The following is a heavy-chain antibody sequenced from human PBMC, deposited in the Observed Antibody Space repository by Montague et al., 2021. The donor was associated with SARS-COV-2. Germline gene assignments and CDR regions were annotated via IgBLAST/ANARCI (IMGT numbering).Heavy chain of an antibody. CDR2: IYHSGST. V-gene: IGHV4-4*02. Sequence: SETLSLTCAVSGGSISSSNWWSWVRQPPGKGLEWIGEIYHSGSTNNNPSLKSRVTISVDKSKNQFSLKLSSVTAADTVVYYCASRGAVAGKVYFQHWGQGTLVTVSS. J-gene: IGHJ1*01. CDR1: GGSISSSNW. CDR3: ASRGAVAGKVYFQH. D-gene: IGHD6-19*01.